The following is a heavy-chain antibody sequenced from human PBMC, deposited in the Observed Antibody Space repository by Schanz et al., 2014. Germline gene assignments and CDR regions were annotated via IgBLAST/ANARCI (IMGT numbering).Heavy chain of an antibody. J-gene: IGHJ4*02. CDR1: GASISSVYW. Sequence: QVQLQESGPGLVKPSGTLSLTCTVSGASISSVYWWSWVRQSPGTGLEWIGEMHHSEGRNYNPSQKGGATPFIDEPKNLFFRGLNSVTAADTAVYYCVRNGDCRGGIRCDKGYFDSWGQGILVTVSS. V-gene: IGHV4-4*02. D-gene: IGHD2-15*01. CDR2: MHHSEGR. CDR3: VRNGDCRGGIRCDKGYFDS.